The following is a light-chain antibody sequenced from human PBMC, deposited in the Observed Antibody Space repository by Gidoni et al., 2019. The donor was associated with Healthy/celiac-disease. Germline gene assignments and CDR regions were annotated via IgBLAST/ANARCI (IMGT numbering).Light chain of an antibody. CDR2: AAS. V-gene: IGKV1-39*01. CDR1: QSISSD. Sequence: DIKMTQSPSSLSASVGDRVTITCRASQSISSDLNWYQQKPGKAPKLLIYAASSLQSGVPSRFSGSGSGTDFTLTISSLQPDDFATYYCQQYYSTPCTFGQGTKLEIK. CDR3: QQYYSTPCT. J-gene: IGKJ2*02.